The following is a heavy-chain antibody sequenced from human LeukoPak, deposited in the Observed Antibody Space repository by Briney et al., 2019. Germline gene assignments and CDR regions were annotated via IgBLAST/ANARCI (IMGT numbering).Heavy chain of an antibody. D-gene: IGHD3-10*01. Sequence: GGSLRLSCAASGFTFSSYSMSWVRQAPGKGLEWVSSISSSSSYIYYADSVKGRFTISRDNAKNSLYLQMNSLRAEDTAVYYCARDRKHMVRGVINDYYYGMDVWVQGTTATVSS. CDR1: GFTFSSYS. J-gene: IGHJ6*02. V-gene: IGHV3-21*01. CDR2: ISSSSSYI. CDR3: ARDRKHMVRGVINDYYYGMDV.